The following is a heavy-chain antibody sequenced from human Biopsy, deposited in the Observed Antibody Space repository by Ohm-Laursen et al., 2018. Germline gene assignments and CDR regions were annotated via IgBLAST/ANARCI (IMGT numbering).Heavy chain of an antibody. D-gene: IGHD3-9*01. CDR1: GGTFSNYG. CDR3: ATKLTGYFHH. CDR2: SIPILGTG. Sequence: SEKVSCKAPGGTFSNYGVNWVRQAPGQGLEWLGGSIPILGTGNYAQKFQDRVTVAADTSTSTATMELRSLRSDDTAVYYCATKLTGYFHHWGQGTLVIVSS. V-gene: IGHV1-69*06. J-gene: IGHJ1*01.